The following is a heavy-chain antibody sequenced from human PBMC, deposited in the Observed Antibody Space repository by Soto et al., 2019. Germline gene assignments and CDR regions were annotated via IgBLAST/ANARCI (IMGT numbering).Heavy chain of an antibody. Sequence: QVQLVQSGAEVKKPGSSVKVSCKASGGTFSSYAISWVRQAPGQGLEWMGGIIPIFGTANYAQKFQGRVTITADESTSTADMELSRLRSEDTAVYYGARLTVADLYRDYWGQGTLVTVSS. J-gene: IGHJ4*02. V-gene: IGHV1-69*12. CDR3: ARLTVADLYRDY. D-gene: IGHD6-19*01. CDR2: IIPIFGTA. CDR1: GGTFSSYA.